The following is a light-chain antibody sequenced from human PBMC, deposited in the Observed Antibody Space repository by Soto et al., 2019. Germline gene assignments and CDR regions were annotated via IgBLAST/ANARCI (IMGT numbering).Light chain of an antibody. J-gene: IGLJ1*01. V-gene: IGLV2-23*02. CDR2: DVI. CDR3: CSYAGNSTYV. CDR1: SSDVGSYNL. Sequence: QSVLTQPASVSGSPGQSITISCTGTSSDVGSYNLVSWYQQHPGKAPKLMIYDVIKRPSGVSNRFSGSKSGSTASLTISGLQAEDEAAYYCCSYAGNSTYVFGTGTEVTVL.